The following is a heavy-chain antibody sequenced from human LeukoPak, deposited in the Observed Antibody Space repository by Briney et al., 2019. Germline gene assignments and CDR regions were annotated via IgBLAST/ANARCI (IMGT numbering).Heavy chain of an antibody. V-gene: IGHV1-2*02. CDR2: INPNSGGT. J-gene: IGHJ4*02. CDR3: ASSLINVDTAMVDY. D-gene: IGHD5-18*01. CDR1: GYTFTGYY. Sequence: GASVKVSCKASGYTFTGYYMHWVRQAPEQGLEWMGWINPNSGGTNYAQKFQGRVTMTRDTSISTAYMELSRLRSDDTAVYYCASSLINVDTAMVDYWGQGTLVTVSS.